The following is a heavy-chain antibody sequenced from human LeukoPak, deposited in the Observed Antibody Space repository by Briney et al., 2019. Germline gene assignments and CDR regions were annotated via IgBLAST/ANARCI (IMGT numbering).Heavy chain of an antibody. D-gene: IGHD4-23*01. CDR1: GGSISSYY. CDR2: IYYSGST. V-gene: IGHV4-59*01. Sequence: SETLSLTCTVSGGSISSYYWSWIRQPPGRGLEGIGYIYYSGSTNYNPSLKSRVTISVDTSKNQFSLKLSSVTAADTAVYYCARDHGGNSGLADYWGQGTLVTVSS. J-gene: IGHJ4*02. CDR3: ARDHGGNSGLADY.